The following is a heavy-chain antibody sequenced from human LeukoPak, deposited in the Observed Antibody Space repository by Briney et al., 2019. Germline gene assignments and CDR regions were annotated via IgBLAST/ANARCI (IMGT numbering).Heavy chain of an antibody. CDR3: ARGEIAAAGQNWFDP. Sequence: PGGSLRLSCAASGFTVSSNYMSWVRQAPGKGLEWVSVIYSGGSTYYADSVKGRFTISRDNSKNTLYLQMNSLRAEDTAVYYCARGEIAAAGQNWFDPWGQGTLVTVSS. J-gene: IGHJ5*02. CDR2: IYSGGST. CDR1: GFTVSSNY. V-gene: IGHV3-53*01. D-gene: IGHD6-13*01.